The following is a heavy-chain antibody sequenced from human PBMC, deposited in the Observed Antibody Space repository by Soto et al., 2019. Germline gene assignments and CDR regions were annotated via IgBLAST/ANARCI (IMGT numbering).Heavy chain of an antibody. Sequence: ASVKVSCKASGYTFASYAISWMRQAPGQGLEWMGWISAYNGNTNYAQKLQGRVTMTTDTSTSTAYMELRSLRSDDTAVYYCARIYDQDYYYYYGMDVWGQGTTVTVSS. J-gene: IGHJ6*02. CDR1: GYTFASYA. CDR2: ISAYNGNT. V-gene: IGHV1-18*01. D-gene: IGHD3-3*01. CDR3: ARIYDQDYYYYYGMDV.